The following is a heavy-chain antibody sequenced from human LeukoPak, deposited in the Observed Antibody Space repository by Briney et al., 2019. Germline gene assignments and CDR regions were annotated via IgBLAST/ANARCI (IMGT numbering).Heavy chain of an antibody. D-gene: IGHD1-14*01. V-gene: IGHV3-74*01. CDR1: GYTFSSYW. Sequence: GGSLRLSCGASGYTFSSYWMPWVRHAPGKGLEWVACMDPDGRTIDYADSVKGRFTIVRDNAKDTLYLQMSGLREEDTVWFCFITELCERDVQWGRGTQVTVSS. J-gene: IGHJ4*02. CDR3: ITELCERDVQ. CDR2: MDPDGRTI.